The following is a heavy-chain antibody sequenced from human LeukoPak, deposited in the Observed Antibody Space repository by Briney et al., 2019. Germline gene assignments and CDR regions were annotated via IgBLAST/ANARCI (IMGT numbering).Heavy chain of an antibody. CDR3: AKEKSSGWHDAFDI. Sequence: GSLRLSCAASGFTFSSYGMHWVRQAPGKGLEWVAFVRYDGSNKYYADSVKGRFTISRDTSKNTLYLQMNSLRAEDTAVYYCAKEKSSGWHDAFDIWGQGTMVTVSS. CDR1: GFTFSSYG. V-gene: IGHV3-30*02. J-gene: IGHJ3*02. D-gene: IGHD6-19*01. CDR2: VRYDGSNK.